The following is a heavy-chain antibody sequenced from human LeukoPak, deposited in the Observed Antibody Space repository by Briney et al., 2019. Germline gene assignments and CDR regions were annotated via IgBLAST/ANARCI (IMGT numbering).Heavy chain of an antibody. CDR2: IYYSGST. J-gene: IGHJ4*02. V-gene: IGHV4-39*01. CDR3: ARQTGSGLFILP. D-gene: IGHD3/OR15-3a*01. Sequence: SETLSLTCTVSGGSISSSSYYWGWIRQPPGKGLEWIGSIYYSGSTYYNPSLKSRVTILLDTSKNHFSLRLSSVTATDTAVYYCARQTGSGLFILPGGQGTLVTVSS. CDR1: GGSISSSSYY.